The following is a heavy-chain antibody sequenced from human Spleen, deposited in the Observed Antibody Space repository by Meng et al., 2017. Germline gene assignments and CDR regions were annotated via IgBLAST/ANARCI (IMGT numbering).Heavy chain of an antibody. V-gene: IGHV1-18*01. CDR2: LGAHDGDT. Sequence: QDQPVQAASEVKTSGAVSEVPCKASDYTFTGYGVSWVRQAPGQGLEWMAWLGAHDGDTSHAPKFQGRVTVSADRPTATAYMELRSLRSDDTAVYYCARGTPGRSYSDYWGQGTLVTVSS. J-gene: IGHJ4*02. D-gene: IGHD3-10*01. CDR1: DYTFTGYG. CDR3: ARGTPGRSYSDY.